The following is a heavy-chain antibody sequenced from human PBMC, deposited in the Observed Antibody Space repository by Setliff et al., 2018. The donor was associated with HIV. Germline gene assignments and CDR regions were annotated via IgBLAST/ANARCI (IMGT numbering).Heavy chain of an antibody. CDR1: GFTFSNYA. J-gene: IGHJ3*01. CDR3: ARDATYYNFWSGSYDAFDV. D-gene: IGHD3-3*01. CDR2: ISGSDDNT. V-gene: IGHV3-23*01. Sequence: GGSLRLSCAASGFTFSNYAMSWVRQAPGKGLEWVSTISGSDDNTYYGDSMKGRFTISRDNSKNTLYLEMNSLRAEDTAVYYCARDATYYNFWSGSYDAFDVWGPGTMVTVSS.